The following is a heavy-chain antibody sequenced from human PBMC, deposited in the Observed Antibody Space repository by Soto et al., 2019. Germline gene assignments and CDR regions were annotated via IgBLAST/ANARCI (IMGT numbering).Heavy chain of an antibody. J-gene: IGHJ4*02. CDR1: GFSFASFA. CDR2: IVGSDAKT. D-gene: IGHD5-12*01. V-gene: IGHV3-23*01. Sequence: SLRLSCTTSGFSFASFALTWVRQAPGQGLEWVATIVGSDAKTHYADSVKGRFSISRGTSRNTVYLQMNNLRADDTAIYYCAKWTYLDFWGQGTRVTVSS. CDR3: AKWTYLDF.